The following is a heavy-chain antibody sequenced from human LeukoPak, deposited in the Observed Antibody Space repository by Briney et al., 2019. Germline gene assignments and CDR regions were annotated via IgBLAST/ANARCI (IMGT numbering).Heavy chain of an antibody. D-gene: IGHD3-10*01. V-gene: IGHV4-34*01. CDR1: GMSFNFYS. Sequence: SETLSLTCSVSGMSFNFYSWTWLRQPPGKGLEWIGESNPSGDTNFSPSLKRRATISVDSSKNEFSLNLNSVTVADTAVYYCARGNPTITMAWGNVFDIWGRGTMVTVSS. CDR3: ARGNPTITMAWGNVFDI. J-gene: IGHJ3*02. CDR2: SNPSGDT.